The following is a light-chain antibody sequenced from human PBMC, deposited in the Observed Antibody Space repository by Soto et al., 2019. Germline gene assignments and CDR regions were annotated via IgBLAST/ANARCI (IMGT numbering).Light chain of an antibody. CDR1: QDISNY. CDR2: DAS. CDR3: QQYDNLSIT. J-gene: IGKJ5*01. Sequence: DIQMTQSPSSLSASVGYRVTITCQASQDISNYLNWYQQKPGKAPKLLIYDASNLETGVPSRFSGSGSGTDFTFTISSLQPEDIATYYCQQYDNLSITFGQGTRREIK. V-gene: IGKV1-33*01.